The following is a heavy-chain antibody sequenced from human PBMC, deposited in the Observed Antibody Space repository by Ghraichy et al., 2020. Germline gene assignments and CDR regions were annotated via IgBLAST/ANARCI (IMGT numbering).Heavy chain of an antibody. CDR1: GFTFSNAW. CDR3: TTLSTHASYCSNGVCFYDY. J-gene: IGHJ4*02. V-gene: IGHV3-15*01. Sequence: GGSLRLSCTASGFTFSNAWMNWVRQAPGKGLEWVGRIKRKIDGGTTNYAAPVKGRFTISSDESKNMLYLKMNSLRTEDTAVYYCTTLSTHASYCSNGVCFYDYWGQGTLVTVSS. CDR2: IKRKIDGGTT. D-gene: IGHD2-8*01.